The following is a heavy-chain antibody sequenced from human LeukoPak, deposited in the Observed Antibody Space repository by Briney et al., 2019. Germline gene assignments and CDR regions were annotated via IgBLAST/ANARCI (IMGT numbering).Heavy chain of an antibody. V-gene: IGHV3-48*01. CDR2: ISSSNSTI. D-gene: IGHD5-12*01. CDR1: GFTLSDYS. CDR3: ARGDHSGRSVFGV. J-gene: IGHJ3*01. Sequence: GGSLRLSCAASGFTLSDYSMNWVRQAPGKGLEWVSYISSSNSTIYYADSVKGRFTISRDNAKNSLYLQMNSLRVEDTAVYYCARGDHSGRSVFGVWGQGTMVTVAS.